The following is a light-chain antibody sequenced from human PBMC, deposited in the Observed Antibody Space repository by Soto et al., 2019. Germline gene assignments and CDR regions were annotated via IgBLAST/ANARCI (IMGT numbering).Light chain of an antibody. CDR1: EDIDTS. J-gene: IGKJ1*01. CDR3: QHYDTFSWT. CDR2: GAS. Sequence: DIQMTQSPSTLSVSLGDRITITCRASEDIDTSLAWFQQRPGKAPKVLIAGASGLMNGVPSTFSGSGSGTEFALTISSVQPDDFETYFCQHYDTFSWTFGQGTKVEMK. V-gene: IGKV1-5*01.